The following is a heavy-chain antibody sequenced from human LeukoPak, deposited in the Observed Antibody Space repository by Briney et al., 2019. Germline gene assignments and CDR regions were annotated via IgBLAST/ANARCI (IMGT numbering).Heavy chain of an antibody. CDR1: GYTFTCYY. CDR3: ARGCGYSNYGCY. V-gene: IGHV1-2*02. D-gene: IGHD4-11*01. J-gene: IGHJ4*02. CDR2: INPNSRGT. Sequence: ASVKVSCKASGYTFTCYYMHWVRQAPGQGLEWLGWINPNSRGTNYAKKFQGRVTMTRETFISTAYMELSRLRSDDTAVYYCARGCGYSNYGCYWGQGTLVTVSS.